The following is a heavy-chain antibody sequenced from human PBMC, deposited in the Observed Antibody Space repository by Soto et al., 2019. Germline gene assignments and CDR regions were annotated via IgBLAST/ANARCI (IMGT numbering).Heavy chain of an antibody. Sequence: ASVKVSCKASGGTFSSYAISWVRQAPGQGLEWMGGIIPIFGTANYAQKFQGRVTITADESTSTAYMELSSLRSEDTAVYYCARVGDFWSGYQETSYYYYGMDVWGQGTTVTVSS. CDR3: ARVGDFWSGYQETSYYYYGMDV. V-gene: IGHV1-69*13. CDR1: GGTFSSYA. J-gene: IGHJ6*02. D-gene: IGHD3-3*01. CDR2: IIPIFGTA.